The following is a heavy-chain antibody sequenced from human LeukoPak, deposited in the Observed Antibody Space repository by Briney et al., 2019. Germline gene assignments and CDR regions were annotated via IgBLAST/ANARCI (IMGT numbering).Heavy chain of an antibody. D-gene: IGHD6-19*01. Sequence: SETLSLTCAVYGGSFSGYYWSWIRQPPGKGLEWIGEINHSGSTNYNPSLKSRVTISVDTSKNRFSLKLSSVTAADTAVYYCARALDYSSGWYLDYWGQGTLVTVSS. CDR3: ARALDYSSGWYLDY. CDR1: GGSFSGYY. V-gene: IGHV4-34*01. J-gene: IGHJ4*02. CDR2: INHSGST.